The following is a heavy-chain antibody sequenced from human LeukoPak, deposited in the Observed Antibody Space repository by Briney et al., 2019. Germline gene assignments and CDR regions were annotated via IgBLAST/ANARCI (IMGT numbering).Heavy chain of an antibody. Sequence: SETLSLTCAVYGGSFSGYYWSWIRQPLGKGLEWIGEINHSGSTNYNPSLKSRVTISVDTSKNQSSLKLSSVTAADTAVYYCARGHYYYDSSGYYYWFDPWSQGTLVTVSS. CDR2: INHSGST. V-gene: IGHV4-34*01. CDR3: ARGHYYYDSSGYYYWFDP. CDR1: GGSFSGYY. D-gene: IGHD3-22*01. J-gene: IGHJ5*02.